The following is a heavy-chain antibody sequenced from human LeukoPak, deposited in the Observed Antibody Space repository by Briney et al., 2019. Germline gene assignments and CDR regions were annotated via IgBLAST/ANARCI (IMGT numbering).Heavy chain of an antibody. V-gene: IGHV4-59*01. D-gene: IGHD6-13*01. J-gene: IGHJ3*02. CDR3: ARVGAAAGTLDAFDI. Sequence: SETLSLTCAVSGGSISSYYWSWIRQPPGKGLEWIGYIYYSGSTNYNPSLKSRVTISVDTSKNQFSLKLSSFTAADTAVYYCARVGAAAGTLDAFDIWGQGTMVTVSS. CDR2: IYYSGST. CDR1: GGSISSYY.